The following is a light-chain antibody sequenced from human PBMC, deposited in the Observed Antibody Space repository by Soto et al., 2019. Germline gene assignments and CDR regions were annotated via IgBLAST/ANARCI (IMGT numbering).Light chain of an antibody. J-gene: IGKJ4*01. CDR2: DAS. CDR1: QSVSSY. V-gene: IGKV3-11*01. Sequence: EIVLTQSPATLSLSPGERATLSCRASQSVSSYLAWYQHKPGQAPRLLIYDASNKATGIPARFSGSGSGTDFTLTISRVEPEVLSVYECLHRYNWPLTFVGGTKGEIK. CDR3: LHRYNWPLT.